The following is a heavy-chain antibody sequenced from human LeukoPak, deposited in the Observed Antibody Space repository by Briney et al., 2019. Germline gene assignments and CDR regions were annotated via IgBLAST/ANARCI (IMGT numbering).Heavy chain of an antibody. CDR1: GYTFTSYD. CDR2: MNPNSGNT. CDR3: ARGENRYYYGSGSSPGY. Sequence: ASVKVSCKASGYTFTSYDINWVRQATGQGLEWMGWMNPNSGNTGYAQKFQGGVTMTRNTSISTAYMELSSLRSEDTAVYYCARGENRYYYGSGSSPGYWGQGTLVTVSS. D-gene: IGHD3-10*01. J-gene: IGHJ4*02. V-gene: IGHV1-8*01.